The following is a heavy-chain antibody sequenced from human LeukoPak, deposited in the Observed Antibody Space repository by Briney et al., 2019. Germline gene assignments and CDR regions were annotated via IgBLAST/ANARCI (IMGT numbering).Heavy chain of an antibody. CDR2: INPDSGGT. CDR3: ARAEVIDY. CDR1: GYTFTGYY. J-gene: IGHJ4*02. Sequence: ASVKVSCKASGYTFTGYYMHWVRQAPGQGLGWMGWINPDSGGTKYAQKFQGRVTMTRDTSISTAYMELSSLRSGDTAVYFCARAEVIDYWGQGTLVTVSS. D-gene: IGHD3-22*01. V-gene: IGHV1-2*02.